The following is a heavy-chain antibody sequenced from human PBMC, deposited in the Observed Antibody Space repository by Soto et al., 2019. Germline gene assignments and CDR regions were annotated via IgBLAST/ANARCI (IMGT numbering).Heavy chain of an antibody. CDR1: AASLSSRSYC. D-gene: IGHD6-6*01. V-gene: IGHV4-39*01. CDR3: ARSTIEPRLFMYPSDS. J-gene: IGHJ4*02. Sequence: ETLSLTCTLSAASLSSRSYCCGWIRQTPGKGREYVGTMYYDGSTHYNPSPKRPGTASIDTSRNPFSLKLSSVTAADTAIYSCARSTIEPRLFMYPSDSWGQGTLVTVSS. CDR2: MYYDGST.